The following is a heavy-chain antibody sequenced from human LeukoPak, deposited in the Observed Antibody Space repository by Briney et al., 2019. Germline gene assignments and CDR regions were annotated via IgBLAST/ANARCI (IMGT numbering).Heavy chain of an antibody. CDR2: ISSRGSTI. D-gene: IGHD3-10*01. Sequence: GGSLRPSCAASGFTFSSFEMSWVRQAPGKGLEWVSYISSRGSTIYYADSVKGRFTISRENAKNSVYLQMNSLRAEDTAVYYCARLLWFGELQDYWGQGTLVTVSS. CDR1: GFTFSSFE. J-gene: IGHJ4*02. V-gene: IGHV3-48*03. CDR3: ARLLWFGELQDY.